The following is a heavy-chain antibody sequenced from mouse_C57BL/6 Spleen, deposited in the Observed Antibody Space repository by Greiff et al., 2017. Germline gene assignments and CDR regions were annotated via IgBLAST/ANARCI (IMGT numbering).Heavy chain of an antibody. D-gene: IGHD1-1*01. CDR3: APLRGDYAMDY. J-gene: IGHJ4*01. CDR2: ISSGSSTI. CDR1: GFTFSDYG. Sequence: DVQLVESGGGLVKPGGSLKLSCAASGFTFSDYGMHWVRQAPEKGLEWVAYISSGSSTIYYADTVKGRFTISRDNAKNTLFLQMTSLRSEDTAMYYCAPLRGDYAMDYWGQGTSVTVSS. V-gene: IGHV5-17*01.